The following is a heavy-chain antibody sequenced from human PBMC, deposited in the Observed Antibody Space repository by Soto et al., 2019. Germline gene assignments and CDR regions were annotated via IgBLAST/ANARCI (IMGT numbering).Heavy chain of an antibody. Sequence: PSETLSLTCTVSGGPISSYYWSWIRQPPGKGLEWIGYIYYSGSTNYNPSLKSRVTISVDTSKNQFSLKLSSVTAADTAVYYCARGLTIFGVAYFDYWGQGTLVTVSS. J-gene: IGHJ4*02. CDR2: IYYSGST. CDR1: GGPISSYY. CDR3: ARGLTIFGVAYFDY. V-gene: IGHV4-59*01. D-gene: IGHD3-3*01.